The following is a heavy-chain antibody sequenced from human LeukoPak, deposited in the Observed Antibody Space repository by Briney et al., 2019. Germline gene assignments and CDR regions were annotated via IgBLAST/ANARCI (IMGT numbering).Heavy chain of an antibody. CDR2: IYPGDSET. CDR3: AKRTDGYFVFDY. CDR1: GYSFTRYW. D-gene: IGHD3/OR15-3a*01. J-gene: IGHJ4*02. Sequence: GESLKISCKGSGYSFTRYWVGWVRQMPGKGLEWMGIIYPGDSETTYSPSLQGQVTISADKSITTAYLQWSSLKASDTAMYYCAKRTDGYFVFDYWGQGTLVTVSS. V-gene: IGHV5-51*01.